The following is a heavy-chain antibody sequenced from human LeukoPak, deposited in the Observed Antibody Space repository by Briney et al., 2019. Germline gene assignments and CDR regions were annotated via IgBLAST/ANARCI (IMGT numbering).Heavy chain of an antibody. CDR1: GYTFTSYD. Sequence: GASVKVSCKASGYTFTSYDINWVRQATGQGLEWMGWMNPNSGNTGYAQKFQGRVTMTRNTSISTAYMELSSLRSEDTAVYYCARDKGTPTAMDLYFDYWGQGTLVTVSS. CDR2: MNPNSGNT. V-gene: IGHV1-8*01. D-gene: IGHD5-18*01. CDR3: ARDKGTPTAMDLYFDY. J-gene: IGHJ4*02.